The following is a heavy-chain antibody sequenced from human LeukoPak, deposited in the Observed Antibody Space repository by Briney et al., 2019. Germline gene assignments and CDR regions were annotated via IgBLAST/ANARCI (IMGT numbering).Heavy chain of an antibody. D-gene: IGHD2-21*01. CDR3: ARDVVAKGY. CDR1: GFTFSSYS. CDR2: ISSSSSNI. J-gene: IGHJ4*02. V-gene: IGHV3-21*01. Sequence: GGSLRLSCAASGFTFSSYSMKWVRQAPGKGVEWGSSISSSSSNIYYEDSVKGRFNICRDNEKNSLYLQMNSLRAEDTAVYYCARDVVAKGYWGQGTLVTVSS.